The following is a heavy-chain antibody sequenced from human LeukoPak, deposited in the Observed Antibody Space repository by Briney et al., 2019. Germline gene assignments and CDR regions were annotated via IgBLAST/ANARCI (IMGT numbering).Heavy chain of an antibody. CDR3: ARHWPQGNAFDI. V-gene: IGHV4-59*08. CDR1: GGSISSYY. J-gene: IGHJ3*02. CDR2: IYYSGST. Sequence: PSETLSLTCTVSGGSISSYYWSWIRQPPGKGRGWIGYIYYSGSTNYNPSLKSRVTISVDTSKNQFSLKLSSVTAADTAVYYCARHWPQGNAFDIWGQGTMVTVSS.